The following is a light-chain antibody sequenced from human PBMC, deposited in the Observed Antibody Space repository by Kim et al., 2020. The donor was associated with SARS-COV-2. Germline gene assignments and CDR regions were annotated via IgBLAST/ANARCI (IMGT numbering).Light chain of an antibody. CDR2: DVS. CDR3: CSYAGSYTFV. CDR1: RSDVGGYNY. Sequence: GQSVTISCTGTRSDVGGYNYVSWYQQHPGKAPKLMIYDVSKRPSGVPDRFSGSKSGNTASLTISGLQAEDEADYYCCSYAGSYTFVFGGGTQLTVL. V-gene: IGLV2-11*01. J-gene: IGLJ2*01.